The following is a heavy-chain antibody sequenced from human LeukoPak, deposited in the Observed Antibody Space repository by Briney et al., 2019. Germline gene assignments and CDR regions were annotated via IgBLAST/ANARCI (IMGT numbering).Heavy chain of an antibody. J-gene: IGHJ6*03. CDR2: IYHSGST. CDR3: ARVAPYCGGDCLGGKNDMDV. CDR1: GGSISSSDW. V-gene: IGHV4-4*02. D-gene: IGHD2-21*02. Sequence: SGTLSLTCAVSGGSISSSDWWSWVRQPPGKGLERIGEIYHSGSTNYNPSLKSRVTISVDKSKNQFSLNLSSVTAADTAVYYCARVAPYCGGDCLGGKNDMDVWGKGTTVTISS.